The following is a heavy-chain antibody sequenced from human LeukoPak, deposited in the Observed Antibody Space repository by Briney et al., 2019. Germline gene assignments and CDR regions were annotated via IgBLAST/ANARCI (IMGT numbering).Heavy chain of an antibody. CDR2: IYYSGST. CDR3: ASRNDILTGYVFDF. V-gene: IGHV4-39*01. D-gene: IGHD3-9*01. J-gene: IGHJ4*02. Sequence: PSETLSLTWTVSGGSVSSSIYYWGWIRQPPGKGLEWIGSIYYSGSTSYNPSLKSRVTISVDTSKNQFSLKLTSVTAADTAVYYCASRNDILTGYVFDFGGQGTLVTVSS. CDR1: GGSVSSSIYY.